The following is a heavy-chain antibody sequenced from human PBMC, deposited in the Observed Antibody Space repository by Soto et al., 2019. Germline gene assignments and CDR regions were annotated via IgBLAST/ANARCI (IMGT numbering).Heavy chain of an antibody. Sequence: GGSLRLSCAASGFMFSRSGMTWVRQAPGMRLESVAGIGGSGRNTYYADSVKGRFTISRDNSKNTLFLQMNSLRDEDTAIYYCAKDGLSDSRSAIDYWGQGTRVTVSS. CDR1: GFMFSRSG. CDR2: IGGSGRNT. D-gene: IGHD6-13*01. V-gene: IGHV3-23*01. CDR3: AKDGLSDSRSAIDY. J-gene: IGHJ4*02.